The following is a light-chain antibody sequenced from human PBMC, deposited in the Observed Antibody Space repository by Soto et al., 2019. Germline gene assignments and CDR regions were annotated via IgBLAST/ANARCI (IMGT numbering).Light chain of an antibody. Sequence: DIQMTQSPSTLSASVGDRVTITCRASQTINNWLAWYQQKPGKAPKVLIYETSTLQGGVPSRFSGSGSGTEFTLTISSLQPDDFAYYYYQQYYSYSSLTFGGGTKVEIK. CDR1: QTINNW. CDR2: ETS. V-gene: IGKV1-5*03. CDR3: QQYYSYSSLT. J-gene: IGKJ4*01.